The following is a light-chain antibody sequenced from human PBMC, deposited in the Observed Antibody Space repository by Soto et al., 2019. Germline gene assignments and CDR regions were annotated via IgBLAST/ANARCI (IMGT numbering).Light chain of an antibody. V-gene: IGKV3-15*01. CDR1: QSVSSN. Sequence: EIVMTQSPATLSVSPGERASLSCRASQSVSSNLAWYRQKPGQTPRLLIYATSTRATGIPARFSGSGSGTEFTLTISSLQSEDFAVYYCQQYNNWPPITFGQGTRLEMK. CDR3: QQYNNWPPIT. CDR2: ATS. J-gene: IGKJ5*01.